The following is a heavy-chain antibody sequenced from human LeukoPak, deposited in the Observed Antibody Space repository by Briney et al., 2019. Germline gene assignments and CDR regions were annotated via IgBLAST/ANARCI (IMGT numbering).Heavy chain of an antibody. CDR1: GFTFSTYA. J-gene: IGHJ4*02. CDR2: ITGSGGAT. D-gene: IGHD5-12*01. V-gene: IGHV3-23*01. CDR3: ANRIEMATMPFDY. Sequence: GGSLRLSCAASGFTFSTYAVNWVRQAPGKGLEWVSAITGSGGATYYADSVKGRFTISRDNSKNTLYLQMNSLRAEDTAVYYCANRIEMATMPFDYWGQGTLVTVSS.